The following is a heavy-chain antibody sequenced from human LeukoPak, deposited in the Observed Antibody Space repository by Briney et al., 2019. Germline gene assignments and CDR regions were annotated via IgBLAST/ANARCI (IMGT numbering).Heavy chain of an antibody. J-gene: IGHJ4*02. V-gene: IGHV4-34*01. CDR3: AVHYYDSSGYPIPRDCFDY. D-gene: IGHD3-22*01. CDR2: INHSGST. Sequence: SETLSLTCAVYGGSFSGYYWSWIRQPPGKGLEWIGEINHSGSTNYNPSLKSRVTISVDTSKDQFSLKLSSVTAADTAVYYCAVHYYDSSGYPIPRDCFDYWGQGTLVTVSS. CDR1: GGSFSGYY.